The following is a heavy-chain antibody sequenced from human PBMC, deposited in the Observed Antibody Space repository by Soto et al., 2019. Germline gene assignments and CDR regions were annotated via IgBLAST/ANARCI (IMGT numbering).Heavy chain of an antibody. CDR2: IIPILGIA. Sequence: QVQLVQSGAEVKKPGSSVKVSCKASGGTFSSYTISWVRQAPGQGLEWMGRIIPILGIANYAQKFQGRVTINADKSTSTACMELSSLRSEDTAVYYCARGWDDSSGYYFEHWGQGTLVTVSS. V-gene: IGHV1-69*02. CDR1: GGTFSSYT. J-gene: IGHJ1*01. D-gene: IGHD3-22*01. CDR3: ARGWDDSSGYYFEH.